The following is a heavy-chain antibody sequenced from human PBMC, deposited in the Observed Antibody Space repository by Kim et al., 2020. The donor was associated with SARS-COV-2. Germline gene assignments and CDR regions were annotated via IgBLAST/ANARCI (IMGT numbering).Heavy chain of an antibody. J-gene: IGHJ4*02. D-gene: IGHD3-16*01. V-gene: IGHV4-59*01. CDR3: ARVRDYVWGSFNY. Sequence: YTPSLKSRVTISVDTSKNQFSLKLSSVTAADTAVYYCARVRDYVWGSFNYWGQGTLVTVSS.